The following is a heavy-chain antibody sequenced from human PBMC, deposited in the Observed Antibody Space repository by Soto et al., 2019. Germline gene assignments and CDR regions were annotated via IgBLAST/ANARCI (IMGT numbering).Heavy chain of an antibody. CDR1: GFTLSSYV. J-gene: IGHJ4*02. D-gene: IGHD4-17*01. Sequence: EVQLLESGGGLVQPGGSLRLSCAASGFTLSSYVMSWVRQAPGKGLEWVSAISGSGGSTYYADSVKGRFTISRVNSKNTLYLQMNSLRAEDTAVYYCARPTTVIYFDYWGQGTLVTVSS. CDR2: ISGSGGST. V-gene: IGHV3-23*01. CDR3: ARPTTVIYFDY.